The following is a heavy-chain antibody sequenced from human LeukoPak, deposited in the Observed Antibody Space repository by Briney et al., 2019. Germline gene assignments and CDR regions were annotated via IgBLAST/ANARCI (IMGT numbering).Heavy chain of an antibody. V-gene: IGHV1-2*02. Sequence: ASVKVSCKASGYTFTGYYMHWVRQAPGQGLEWMGWINPNSGGTNYAQKFQGRVTKTRDTSISTAYMELSRLRSDDTAVYYCARWGRISIAARPGDYWGQGTLVTVSS. J-gene: IGHJ4*02. CDR3: ARWGRISIAARPGDY. CDR2: INPNSGGT. CDR1: GYTFTGYY. D-gene: IGHD6-6*01.